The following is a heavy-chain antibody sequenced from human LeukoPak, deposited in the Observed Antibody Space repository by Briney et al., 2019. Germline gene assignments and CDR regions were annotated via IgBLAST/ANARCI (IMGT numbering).Heavy chain of an antibody. CDR1: GFIFSSYW. J-gene: IGHJ4*02. D-gene: IGHD5-24*01. Sequence: GGSLRLSCAASGFIFSSYWMSWVRQAPGKGLEWVANIKQDGSEKYYVDSVKGRFTISRDNARNSVYLQMNSLRAEDTSVYYFARGGTIVPDYWGQGILVTVSS. CDR2: IKQDGSEK. V-gene: IGHV3-7*01. CDR3: ARGGTIVPDY.